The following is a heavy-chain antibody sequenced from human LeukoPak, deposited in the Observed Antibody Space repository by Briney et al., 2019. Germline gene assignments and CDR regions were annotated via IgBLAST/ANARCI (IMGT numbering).Heavy chain of an antibody. CDR3: ARDHEQQLDPTNWFDP. Sequence: GASVKVSCKASGGTFSSYAISWVRQAPGQGLEWMGGIIPIFGTANYAQEFQGRVTITADESTSTAYMELSSLRSEDTAVYYCARDHEQQLDPTNWFDPWGQGTLVTVSS. CDR2: IIPIFGTA. V-gene: IGHV1-69*13. D-gene: IGHD6-13*01. CDR1: GGTFSSYA. J-gene: IGHJ5*02.